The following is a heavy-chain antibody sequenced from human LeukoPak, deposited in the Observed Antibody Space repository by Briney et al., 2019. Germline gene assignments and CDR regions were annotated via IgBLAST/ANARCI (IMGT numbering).Heavy chain of an antibody. CDR1: GFTFSSYS. D-gene: IGHD4-17*01. CDR2: IISSSSYI. Sequence: GGSLRLSCAASGFTFSSYSMNWVRQAPGKGLEWVSSIISSSSYINYADSVKGRFTISRDNAKNSLYLQMNSLRAEDTAVYYCARDHYPYGDSSFDYWGQGTLVTVSS. CDR3: ARDHYPYGDSSFDY. J-gene: IGHJ4*02. V-gene: IGHV3-21*01.